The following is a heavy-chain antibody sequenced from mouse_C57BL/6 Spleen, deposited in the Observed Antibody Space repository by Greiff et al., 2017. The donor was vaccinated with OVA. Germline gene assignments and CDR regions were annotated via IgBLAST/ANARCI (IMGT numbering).Heavy chain of an antibody. D-gene: IGHD2-12*01. CDR3: AGLRRGYFDV. V-gene: IGHV4-1*01. Sequence: ASGIDFSRYWMSWVRRAPGKGLEWIGEINPDSSTINYAPSLKDKFIISRNNAKNTLYLQMSKVRSEDTALYYCAGLRRGYFDVWGTGTTVTVSS. J-gene: IGHJ1*03. CDR1: GIDFSRYW. CDR2: INPDSSTI.